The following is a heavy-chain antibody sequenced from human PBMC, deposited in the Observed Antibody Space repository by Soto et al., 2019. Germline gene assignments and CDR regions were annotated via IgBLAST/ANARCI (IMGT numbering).Heavy chain of an antibody. CDR1: GGSVSSGRFY. CDR2: IYYTGST. CDR3: ARSGSGSGWL. J-gene: IGHJ4*02. Sequence: QVQLQESGPGLVKPSETLSLSCTVSGGSVSSGRFYWSWIRQPPGKGLEWIGYIYYTGSTKYNPSHKSRVTISVDTAKNQFSLKLTSVTAADTAVDYCARSGSGSGWLGGQGTLVTVSS. D-gene: IGHD6-19*01. V-gene: IGHV4-61*01.